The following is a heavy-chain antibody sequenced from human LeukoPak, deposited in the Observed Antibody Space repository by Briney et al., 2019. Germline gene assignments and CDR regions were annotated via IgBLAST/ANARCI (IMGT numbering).Heavy chain of an antibody. CDR1: GFTVSNNY. Sequence: GGSLRLSCSASGFTVSNNYMSWVRQAPGKGLEWVSVIYSGGNTYYADSVKGRFAISRENAKNSLYLQMNSLRSGDTAVYYCARGGYSGFDVWGQGTVVTVSS. CDR2: IYSGGNT. V-gene: IGHV3-66*01. J-gene: IGHJ3*01. D-gene: IGHD5-12*01. CDR3: ARGGYSGFDV.